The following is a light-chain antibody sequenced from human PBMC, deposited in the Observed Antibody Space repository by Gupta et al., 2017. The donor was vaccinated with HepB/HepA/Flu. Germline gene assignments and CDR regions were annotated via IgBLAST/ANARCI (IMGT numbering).Light chain of an antibody. CDR2: DSS. CDR1: ESVNSN. Sequence: EVVLTQSPVTLSVSPGERATLSCRASESVNSNLAWYQQKPGQAPRLLICDSSTRATGIPARFSGSGSGTEFTLTISSLQSEDFADYYCQEYNNWPPIFTFGPGTKVDIK. J-gene: IGKJ3*01. V-gene: IGKV3-15*01. CDR3: QEYNNWPPIFT.